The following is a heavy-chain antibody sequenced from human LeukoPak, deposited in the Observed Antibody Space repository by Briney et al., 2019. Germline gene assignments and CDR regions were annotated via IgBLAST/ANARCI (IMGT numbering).Heavy chain of an antibody. D-gene: IGHD2-15*01. V-gene: IGHV4-59*08. CDR2: IHYSGST. Sequence: PSQTLSLTCSVSGGSMTNYYWGWIRQPPGNGLEWIVYIHYSGSTTYNPSLKSRVTISVDTYKNQFSLKLSSVTAADTAVYYCARHLSAGRPAFDIWGQGTMVTVSS. CDR3: ARHLSAGRPAFDI. CDR1: GGSMTNYY. J-gene: IGHJ3*02.